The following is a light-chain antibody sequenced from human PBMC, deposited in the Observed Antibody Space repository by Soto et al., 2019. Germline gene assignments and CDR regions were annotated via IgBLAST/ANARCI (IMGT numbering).Light chain of an antibody. J-gene: IGKJ4*01. Sequence: EIVLTQSPATLSLSPGERATISCRASQSVSRHLVWYQQKPGQAPRLLIYDASNRATGIPARFSGSGFGTDFTLSISSLEPEDFAVYYCQHRSSWPITFGGGTKLEIK. V-gene: IGKV3-11*01. CDR2: DAS. CDR1: QSVSRH. CDR3: QHRSSWPIT.